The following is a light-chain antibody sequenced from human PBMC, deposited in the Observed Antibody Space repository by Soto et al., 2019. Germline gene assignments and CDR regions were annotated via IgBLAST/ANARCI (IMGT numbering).Light chain of an antibody. Sequence: DIQMTQSPSLLSASVGDRVTMSVGASQAISNYLNWYQQKPGKAPKLLIYDASNLETGVPSRFSGSGSGTDFTLTISCLQSEDFATYYCQQYYSYPITFGQGTRLEIK. CDR1: QAISNY. V-gene: IGKV1-33*01. J-gene: IGKJ5*01. CDR2: DAS. CDR3: QQYYSYPIT.